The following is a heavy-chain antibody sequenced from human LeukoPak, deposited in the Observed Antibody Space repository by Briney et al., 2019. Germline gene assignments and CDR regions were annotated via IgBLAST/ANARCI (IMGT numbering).Heavy chain of an antibody. D-gene: IGHD2-15*01. CDR1: GGSFSNGDYY. CDR2: IYYSGST. V-gene: IGHV4-30-4*01. Sequence: SQTLSLTCIVFGGSFSNGDYYWSWIRQPPGKGLEWIGYIYYSGSTFYNPSLKSRVTISLDTSKSQFSLKLSSLTAADTAVYYCARSEGYAFDPWGQGTLVTVSS. J-gene: IGHJ5*02. CDR3: ARSEGYAFDP.